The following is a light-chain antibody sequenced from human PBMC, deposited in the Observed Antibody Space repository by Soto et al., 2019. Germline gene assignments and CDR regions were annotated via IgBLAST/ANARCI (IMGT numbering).Light chain of an antibody. V-gene: IGLV1-51*01. CDR2: DND. CDR1: SSNIGYKY. Sequence: QSVLTQPPSVSAAPGQRVTISCSGSSSNIGYKYVSWYQYLPGTAPKLLIYDNDKRPSGIPDRFSGSKPGTSATLGITGLQTGDEADYYCATWDTSLSAVVFGGGTKLTVL. CDR3: ATWDTSLSAVV. J-gene: IGLJ2*01.